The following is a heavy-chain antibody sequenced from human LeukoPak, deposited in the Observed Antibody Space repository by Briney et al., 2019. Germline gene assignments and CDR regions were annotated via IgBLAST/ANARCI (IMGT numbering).Heavy chain of an antibody. CDR3: ARGLYYYGSGSYRPYSFDH. J-gene: IGHJ4*02. D-gene: IGHD3-10*01. CDR2: IYYSGST. Sequence: SETLSLTCIVSGGSINNSISYWGWIRQPPGKGLEWIGSIYYSGSTYYNPSLKSRGTISLDTSKNQFSLKLRSVTAADTAVYYCARGLYYYGSGSYRPYSFDHWGQGTLVTVSS. V-gene: IGHV4-39*07. CDR1: GGSINNSISY.